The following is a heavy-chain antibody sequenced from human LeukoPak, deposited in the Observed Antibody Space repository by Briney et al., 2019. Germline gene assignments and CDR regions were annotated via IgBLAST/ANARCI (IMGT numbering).Heavy chain of an antibody. J-gene: IGHJ4*02. CDR3: ASGREGYNPSDY. CDR1: GYNFPSYG. V-gene: IGHV1-18*01. D-gene: IGHD5-24*01. Sequence: GASVKVSCKASGYNFPSYGVSWVRQAPGQGLEWMGLISGYNCNTNYEQKYQGRVTLTTDTSTSTAYMELRSLRSDDTAVYYCASGREGYNPSDYWGQGTLVTVSS. CDR2: ISGYNCNT.